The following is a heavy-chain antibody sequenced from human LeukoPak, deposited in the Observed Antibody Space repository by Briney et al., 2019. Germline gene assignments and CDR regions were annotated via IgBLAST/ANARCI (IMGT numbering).Heavy chain of an antibody. CDR1: GFTVSSNY. J-gene: IGHJ6*02. Sequence: GGSLRLSCAASGFTVSSNYMSWVRQAPGKGLEWVSLIYSDGTTYYADSVKGRFTTSRANSKNTLYLQMDSLRAEDMAVYFCATRAEGYYYGSGSYYGMDVWGQGTTVTVSS. CDR2: IYSDGTT. V-gene: IGHV3-66*01. D-gene: IGHD3-10*01. CDR3: ATRAEGYYYGSGSYYGMDV.